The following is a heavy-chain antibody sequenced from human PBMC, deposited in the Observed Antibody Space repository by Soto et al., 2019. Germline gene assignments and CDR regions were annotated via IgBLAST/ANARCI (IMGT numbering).Heavy chain of an antibody. CDR1: GGSFSGYY. CDR3: ARESYYDSSGL. D-gene: IGHD3-22*01. J-gene: IGHJ4*02. V-gene: IGHV4-34*01. Sequence: QVQLQQWGAGLLKPSETLSLTCAVYGGSFSGYYWSWIRQPPGKGLEWIGEINHSGSTNYNPSLKRLVTISVDTSKNQFSLKLSSVTAADTAVYYCARESYYDSSGLWGQGTLVTVSS. CDR2: INHSGST.